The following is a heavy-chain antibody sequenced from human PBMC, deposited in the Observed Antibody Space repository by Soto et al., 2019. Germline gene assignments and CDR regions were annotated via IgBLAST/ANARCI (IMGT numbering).Heavy chain of an antibody. CDR1: GYTLTSFY. CDR3: ARSPRPTGTTLHYFDS. CDR2: IDPSAGST. Sequence: ASVKVSCKASGYTLTSFYMHWMRQAPGQGLEWMGVIDPSAGSTTYAQKFKGRVRMTRDTFTSTVFMELSSLRSEDTAVYYCARSPRPTGTTLHYFDSWGQRTLVTVSS. V-gene: IGHV1-46*01. J-gene: IGHJ4*02. D-gene: IGHD1-1*01.